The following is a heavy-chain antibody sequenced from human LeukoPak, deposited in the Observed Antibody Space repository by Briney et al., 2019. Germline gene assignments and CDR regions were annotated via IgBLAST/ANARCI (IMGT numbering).Heavy chain of an antibody. D-gene: IGHD1-26*01. CDR3: AKDQWELLFFDY. J-gene: IGHJ4*02. V-gene: IGHV3-21*04. CDR2: ISSSTGYI. CDR1: GFIFSTYS. Sequence: GGSLRLSCAASGFIFSTYSMNWVRQAPGKGLEWVSSISSSTGYIYYADSVKGRFTISRDNAKNSLYLQMNSLRPEDTAVYYCAKDQWELLFFDYWGQGTLVTVSS.